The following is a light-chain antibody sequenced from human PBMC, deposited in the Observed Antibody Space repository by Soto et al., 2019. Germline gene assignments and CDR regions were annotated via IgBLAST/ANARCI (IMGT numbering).Light chain of an antibody. J-gene: IGLJ2*01. CDR3: ISYAGSNNFVV. Sequence: QSALTQPPSASGSPGQSVTISCTGTSSDVGGYNFVSWFQQNPGKAPKLMIYEVNKRPSGVPDRFSGSKSGNTASLTVSGLQAEDEADYYCISYAGSNNFVVFGGGTKVTVL. V-gene: IGLV2-8*01. CDR2: EVN. CDR1: SSDVGGYNF.